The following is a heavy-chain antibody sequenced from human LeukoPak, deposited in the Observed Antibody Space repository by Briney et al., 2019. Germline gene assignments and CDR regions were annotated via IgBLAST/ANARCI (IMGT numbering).Heavy chain of an antibody. V-gene: IGHV6-1*01. CDR3: ARTQTRDGYNYVIAY. D-gene: IGHD5-24*01. CDR1: GDSVSSNSAA. CDR2: TYYRSKWYS. J-gene: IGHJ4*02. Sequence: SQTLSLTCALSGDSVSSNSAAWNWIRQSPSRGPEWLGRTYYRSKWYSDYAVSVKSRITINPDTSKNQFSLQLNSVTPEDTAVYYCARTQTRDGYNYVIAYWGQGTLVTVSS.